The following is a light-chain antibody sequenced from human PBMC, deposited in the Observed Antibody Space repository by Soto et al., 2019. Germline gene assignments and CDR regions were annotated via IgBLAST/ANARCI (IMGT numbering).Light chain of an antibody. CDR1: QSISSW. CDR3: QQYNSHTYT. CDR2: DAS. Sequence: DIQMTQSPSTLSASVGDRVTITCRASQSISSWLAWYQQKPGKAPKLLIYDASSLESGVPSRFSGSGSGTEFTITISSLQHDDFSTYYCQQYNSHTYTFGQGTKLENK. J-gene: IGKJ2*01. V-gene: IGKV1-5*01.